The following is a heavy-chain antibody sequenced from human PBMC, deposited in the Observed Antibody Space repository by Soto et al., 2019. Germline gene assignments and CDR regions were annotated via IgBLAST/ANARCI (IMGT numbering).Heavy chain of an antibody. CDR2: SSSSSSYI. CDR1: GFTFSSYS. J-gene: IGHJ3*02. Sequence: GGSLRLSCAASGFTFSSYSMNWVRQAPGKGLEWVSSSSSSSSYIYYADSVKGRFTISRDNAKNSLYLQMNSLRAEDTAVYYCARLVGSGDAFDIWGQGTMVTVSS. V-gene: IGHV3-21*01. CDR3: ARLVGSGDAFDI. D-gene: IGHD2-15*01.